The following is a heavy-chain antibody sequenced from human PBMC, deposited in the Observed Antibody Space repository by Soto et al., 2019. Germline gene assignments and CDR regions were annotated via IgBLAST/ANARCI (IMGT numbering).Heavy chain of an antibody. CDR1: GLTFSIYA. CDR2: ISYDGSNK. CDR3: ARVAVAGNPRSWLLY. D-gene: IGHD6-19*01. J-gene: IGHJ4*02. Sequence: QVQLVESGGGVVQPGRSLRLSCAASGLTFSIYAMHWVRQAPGKGLEWVAVISYDGSNKYYADSVKGRFTISRDNSKNTRYLQMNSLRAEDTAVYYCARVAVAGNPRSWLLYWGQGTLVTVSS. V-gene: IGHV3-30-3*01.